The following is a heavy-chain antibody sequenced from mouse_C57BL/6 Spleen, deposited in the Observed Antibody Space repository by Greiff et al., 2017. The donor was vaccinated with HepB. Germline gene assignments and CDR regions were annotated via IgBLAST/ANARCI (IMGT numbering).Heavy chain of an antibody. CDR2: IYPGDGDT. CDR1: GYAFSSSW. CDR3: ARGLAMDY. J-gene: IGHJ4*01. Sequence: VKVVESGPELVKPGASVKISCKASGYAFSSSWMNWVKQRPGKGLEWIGRIYPGDGDTNYNGKFKGKATLTADKSSSTAYMQLSSLTSEDSAVYFCARGLAMDYWGQGTSVTVSS. V-gene: IGHV1-82*01.